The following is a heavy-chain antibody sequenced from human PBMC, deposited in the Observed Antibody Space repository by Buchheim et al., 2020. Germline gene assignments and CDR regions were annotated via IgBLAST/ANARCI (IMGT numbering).Heavy chain of an antibody. Sequence: QVQLQQWGAGLLKPSETLSLTCAVYGGSFSGYYWSWTRQPPGKGLEWIGEINHSGSTNYNPSLKSRVTISVDTSKNQFSLKLSSVTAADTAVYYCARSIAARRDSDYWGQGTL. V-gene: IGHV4-34*01. CDR2: INHSGST. J-gene: IGHJ4*02. D-gene: IGHD6-6*01. CDR1: GGSFSGYY. CDR3: ARSIAARRDSDY.